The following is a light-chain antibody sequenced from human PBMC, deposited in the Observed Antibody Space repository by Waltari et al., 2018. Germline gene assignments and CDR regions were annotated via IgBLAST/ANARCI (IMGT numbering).Light chain of an antibody. CDR2: EVS. J-gene: IGLJ2*01. Sequence: QSALTQPASVSGSPGQSITISCTGTSSDVGGYNYVSGYQQHPGKAPKLMIYEVSNRPSGVSHRFSGSKSGNTASLTISGLQAEDEADYYCSSYTSSSSVVFGGGTKLTVL. CDR3: SSYTSSSSVV. V-gene: IGLV2-14*01. CDR1: SSDVGGYNY.